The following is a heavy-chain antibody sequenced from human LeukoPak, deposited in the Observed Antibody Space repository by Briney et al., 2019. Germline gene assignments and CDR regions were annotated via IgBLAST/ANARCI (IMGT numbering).Heavy chain of an antibody. Sequence: ASVKVSCKASGYTFTRYGISWVRQAPGQGLEWMGWISTYNGNTNYAQKLQGRVTMTTDTSTSTAYMELRSLRSDDTAVYYCARLPLFFESSGRAAYFHHWGQGTLVTVSS. CDR2: ISTYNGNT. D-gene: IGHD3-22*01. V-gene: IGHV1-18*01. J-gene: IGHJ1*01. CDR1: GYTFTRYG. CDR3: ARLPLFFESSGRAAYFHH.